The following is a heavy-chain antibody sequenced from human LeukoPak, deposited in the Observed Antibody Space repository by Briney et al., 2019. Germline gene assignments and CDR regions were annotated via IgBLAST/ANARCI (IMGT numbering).Heavy chain of an antibody. D-gene: IGHD5-24*01. V-gene: IGHV3-48*04. J-gene: IGHJ4*02. CDR2: ISTSSSTI. Sequence: HSGGSLRLSCAASGFTFSSYSMHWVRQAPGKGLEWVSYISTSSSTIYYSDSVKGRFTISRDNAKTSLFLQMNSLRAEDTAVHYCARDFYGYNWVNFLDYWGQGTLVTVSS. CDR1: GFTFSSYS. CDR3: ARDFYGYNWVNFLDY.